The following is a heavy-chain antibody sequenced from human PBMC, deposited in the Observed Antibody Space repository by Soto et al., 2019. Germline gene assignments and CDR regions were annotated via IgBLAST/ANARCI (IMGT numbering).Heavy chain of an antibody. CDR1: GFTFSSYG. D-gene: IGHD3-16*01. CDR3: ARVLGAPTLLLAY. Sequence: QVQLVESGGGVVQPGRSLRLSCAASGFTFSSYGMHWVRQAPGKGLEWVAVIWYDGSNKYYADSVKGRFTISRDNSKNTRYVQMNSLRAEDTAVYYCARVLGAPTLLLAYWGQGTLVTVSS. CDR2: IWYDGSNK. J-gene: IGHJ4*02. V-gene: IGHV3-33*01.